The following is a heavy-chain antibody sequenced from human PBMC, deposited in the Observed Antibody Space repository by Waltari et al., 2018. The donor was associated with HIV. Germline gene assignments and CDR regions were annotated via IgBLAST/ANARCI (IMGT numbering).Heavy chain of an antibody. CDR3: AKSPNSPMVVRNYYYFDL. CDR1: GFTFNIYA. J-gene: IGHJ2*01. Sequence: EEQMVESGGRLIQPGGSLRLSCGASGFTFNIYAMHCVRQAPGKGLELVSGISASGGTTNYADSVKGRFTISRDNPKNTLFLQMKTLRVEDTAVYFCAKSPNSPMVVRNYYYFDLWGRGTLVTVSS. CDR2: ISASGGTT. V-gene: IGHV3-23*04. D-gene: IGHD3-22*01.